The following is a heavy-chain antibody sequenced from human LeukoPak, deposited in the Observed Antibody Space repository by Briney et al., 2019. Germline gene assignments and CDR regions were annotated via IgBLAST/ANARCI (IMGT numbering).Heavy chain of an antibody. Sequence: ASVKVSCKASGGTFSSHAIAWVRQAPGQGPEWMGGIIPISGTANYAQKFQGRVTITTDQSTSTAYMELSSLTSDDTAVYYCARGLQYQLLKALGYYYMDVWGEGTTVTVSS. CDR2: IIPISGTA. V-gene: IGHV1-69*05. CDR3: ARGLQYQLLKALGYYYMDV. CDR1: GGTFSSHA. D-gene: IGHD2-2*01. J-gene: IGHJ6*03.